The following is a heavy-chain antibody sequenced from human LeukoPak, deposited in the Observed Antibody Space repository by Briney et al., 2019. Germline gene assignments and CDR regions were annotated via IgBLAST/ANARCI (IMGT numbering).Heavy chain of an antibody. CDR2: IRYDGSNK. V-gene: IGHV3-30*02. D-gene: IGHD1-26*01. J-gene: IGHJ4*02. CDR3: ARGEGGYYQAY. CDR1: GFTFSSYG. Sequence: GGSLRLSCAASGFTFSSYGMHWVRQAPGKGLEWVAFIRYDGSNKYYADSLKGRFTISRDNSKNTLYLQMNSLRVEDTAVYYCARGEGGYYQAYWGQGALVTVSS.